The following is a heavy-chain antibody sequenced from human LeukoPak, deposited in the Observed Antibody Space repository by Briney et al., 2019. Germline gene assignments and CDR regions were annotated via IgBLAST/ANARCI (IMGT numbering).Heavy chain of an antibody. Sequence: GGSLRLSCAASGFTFSDYWMHWVRQAPGKGLVWVSCISFDGSTTYADSVKGRFTISRDNAKNTAHLQMDSLTVEDTAVYYCAKDRRILGSYFDCWGQGTLVTVSS. CDR1: GFTFSDYW. V-gene: IGHV3-74*01. D-gene: IGHD5-18*01. CDR2: ISFDGST. CDR3: AKDRRILGSYFDC. J-gene: IGHJ4*02.